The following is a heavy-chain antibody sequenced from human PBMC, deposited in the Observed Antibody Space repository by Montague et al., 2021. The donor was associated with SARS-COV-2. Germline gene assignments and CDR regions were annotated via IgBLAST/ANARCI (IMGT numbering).Heavy chain of an antibody. CDR2: ISYSGST. CDR3: AREQQPAPRGFGVDA. Sequence: SETLSLTCTVSDVPTSAHFWSWIRQSPGKGLEWIGYISYSGSTKYSPSLTSRVTISLGSSRKHLSLELRSVTAADTAVYYCAREQQPAPRGFGVDAWGQGTTVIVTS. CDR1: DVPTSAHF. D-gene: IGHD6-13*01. V-gene: IGHV4-59*11. J-gene: IGHJ6*02.